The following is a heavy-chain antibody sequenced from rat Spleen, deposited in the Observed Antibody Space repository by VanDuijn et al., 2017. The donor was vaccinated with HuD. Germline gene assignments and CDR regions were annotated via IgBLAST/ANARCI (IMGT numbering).Heavy chain of an antibody. J-gene: IGHJ1*01. V-gene: IGHV3-1*01. Sequence: ELQLQESGPGLVKPSQSLSLTCSVTGYSITSNYWGWIRKFPGNKMEWMGYISYSGNTGYNPSLRSRISITRDTSKNHFFLQLNSVTTEDTATYFCARGSGTYYWYFDFWGPGTMVTVSS. D-gene: IGHD3-2*01. CDR2: ISYSGNT. CDR1: GYSITSNY. CDR3: ARGSGTYYWYFDF.